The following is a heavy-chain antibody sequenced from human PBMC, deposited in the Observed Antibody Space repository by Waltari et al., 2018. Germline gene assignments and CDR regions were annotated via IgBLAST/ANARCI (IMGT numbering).Heavy chain of an antibody. D-gene: IGHD1-1*01. V-gene: IGHV3-43*02. CDR1: GFTFDDYG. CDR3: AKDMIGGNEEFDY. Sequence: EVHLVESGGGVVQPGGSLRPSCAASGFTFDDYGMHWVRQPPGKGLEWVSLISGDGYSTYYADSVKGRFTISRDNSKNSLYLQMSSLRTEDTALYYCAKDMIGGNEEFDYWGQGTLVTVSS. CDR2: ISGDGYST. J-gene: IGHJ4*02.